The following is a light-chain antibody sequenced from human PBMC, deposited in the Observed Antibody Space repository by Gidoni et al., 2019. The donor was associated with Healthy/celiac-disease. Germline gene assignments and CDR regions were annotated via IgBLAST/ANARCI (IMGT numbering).Light chain of an antibody. J-gene: IGKJ4*01. CDR2: DAS. V-gene: IGKV3-11*01. CDR1: QSVSSY. CDR3: QQRSNWPLT. Sequence: EIVLTQSPATLSLSPGERATLSCRASQSVSSYLAWYQQTPGQAPRLLIYDASNRATGIQSRFSGSGSGTDFTLTISSLEPADFAVYYCQQRSNWPLTFGGGTKVEIK.